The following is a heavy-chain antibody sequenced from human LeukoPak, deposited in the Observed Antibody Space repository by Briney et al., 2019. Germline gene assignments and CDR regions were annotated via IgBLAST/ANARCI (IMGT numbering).Heavy chain of an antibody. CDR3: ARDGYGLGSQDL. CDR2: INSDGSST. Sequence: PGGSLRLSCAASGFTFSSYWMHWVRQAPGKGLVWVSRINSDGSSTSYADFVKGRFTISRDNAKNTLYLQMNSLRAEDTAVCYCARDGYGLGSQDLWGRGTLVTVSS. D-gene: IGHD3-10*01. V-gene: IGHV3-74*01. J-gene: IGHJ2*01. CDR1: GFTFSSYW.